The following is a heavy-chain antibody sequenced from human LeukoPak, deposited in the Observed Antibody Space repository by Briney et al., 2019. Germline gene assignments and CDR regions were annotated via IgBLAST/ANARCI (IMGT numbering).Heavy chain of an antibody. CDR2: IYYSGST. CDR1: GGSISSSSYY. D-gene: IGHD3-22*01. CDR3: ARWPLYDSPYLGYFDY. J-gene: IGHJ4*02. V-gene: IGHV4-39*01. Sequence: SETLSLTCTVSGGSISSSSYYWGWIRQPPGKGLEWIGSIYYSGSTYYNPSLKSRVTISVDTSKNQFSLKLSSVTAADTAVYYCARWPLYDSPYLGYFDYWGQGTLVTVSS.